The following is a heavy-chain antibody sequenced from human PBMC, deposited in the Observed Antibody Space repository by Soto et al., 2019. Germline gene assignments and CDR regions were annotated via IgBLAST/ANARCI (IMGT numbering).Heavy chain of an antibody. Sequence: ASVKVSCKASGYTFTSYGISWVRQAPGQGLEWMGWISAYNGNTNHAQKLQGRVTMTTDTSTSTAYMELRSLRSDDTAVYYCARSRGGIVVVVAATFDYWGQGTLVTVSS. CDR2: ISAYNGNT. J-gene: IGHJ4*02. CDR3: ARSRGGIVVVVAATFDY. CDR1: GYTFTSYG. V-gene: IGHV1-18*01. D-gene: IGHD2-15*01.